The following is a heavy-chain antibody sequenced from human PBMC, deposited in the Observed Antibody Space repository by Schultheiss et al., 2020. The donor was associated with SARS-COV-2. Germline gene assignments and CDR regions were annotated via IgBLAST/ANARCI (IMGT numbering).Heavy chain of an antibody. J-gene: IGHJ6*02. CDR2: ISSSSSTI. CDR3: ASCYGMDA. CDR1: GLTFSSYT. V-gene: IGHV3-48*04. Sequence: GESLKISCAASGLTFSSYTMSWVRQAPGKGLEWVSYISSSSSTIYYADSVKGRFTISRDNAKNSLYLQMNSLRAEDTAMYYCASCYGMDAWGQGTTVTVSS.